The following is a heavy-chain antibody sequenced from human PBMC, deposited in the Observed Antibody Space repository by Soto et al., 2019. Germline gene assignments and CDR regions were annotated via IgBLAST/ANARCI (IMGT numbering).Heavy chain of an antibody. Sequence: ESGPTLVNPTETLTLTCTVSGFSLSNARMGVSWIRQPPGKALEWLAHIFSNDEKSYSTSLKSRLTISKDTSKSQVVLTMTNMDPVDTATYYCARTINYYDSSGYYFGVWFDPWGQGTLVTVSS. V-gene: IGHV2-26*01. J-gene: IGHJ5*02. D-gene: IGHD3-22*01. CDR3: ARTINYYDSSGYYFGVWFDP. CDR2: IFSNDEK. CDR1: GFSLSNARMG.